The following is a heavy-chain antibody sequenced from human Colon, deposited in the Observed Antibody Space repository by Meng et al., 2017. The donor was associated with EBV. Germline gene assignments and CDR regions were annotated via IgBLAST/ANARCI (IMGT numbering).Heavy chain of an antibody. J-gene: IGHJ4*02. CDR1: AGSISSSHYY. V-gene: IGHV4-39*01. CDR3: ARRRGGSGRDC. D-gene: IGHD3-10*01. Sequence: QLQLQGSGPGLGKPSAALSLTCTVSAGSISSSHYYWGWVRQPPGKGLQWIGTIYHSGSTSYNPSLQSRVTMFVDTSKNQFSLMLTSVTATDTAVYYCARRRGGSGRDCWGQGTLVTVSS. CDR2: IYHSGST.